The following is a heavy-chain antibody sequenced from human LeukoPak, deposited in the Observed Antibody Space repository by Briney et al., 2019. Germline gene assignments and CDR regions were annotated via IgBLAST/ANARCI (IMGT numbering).Heavy chain of an antibody. CDR3: ASSANSSSWYGRSGALDY. V-gene: IGHV4-59*01. CDR1: GGSISSYY. J-gene: IGHJ4*02. CDR2: IYYSGST. Sequence: PSETLSLTCTVSGGSISSYYWSWIRQPPGKGLEWIGYIYYSGSTNYNPSLKSRVTISVDTSKNQFSLKLSSVTAADTAVYYCASSANSSSWYGRSGALDYWGQGTLVTVSS. D-gene: IGHD6-13*01.